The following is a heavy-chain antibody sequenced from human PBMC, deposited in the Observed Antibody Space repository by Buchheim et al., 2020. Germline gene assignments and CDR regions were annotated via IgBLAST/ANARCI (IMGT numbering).Heavy chain of an antibody. J-gene: IGHJ6*02. CDR1: GFTFSSYA. CDR2: ISGSGGST. V-gene: IGHV3-23*01. Sequence: EVQLLESGGGLVQPGGSLRLSCAASGFTFSSYAMSWVRQAPGKGLEWVSAISGSGGSTYYADSVKGRFTISRDNSKNTLYLQMNSLRAEDTAVYYCAKDQEWGLWGVVVMKDAYYYYGMDVWGQGTT. CDR3: AKDQEWGLWGVVVMKDAYYYYGMDV. D-gene: IGHD3-22*01.